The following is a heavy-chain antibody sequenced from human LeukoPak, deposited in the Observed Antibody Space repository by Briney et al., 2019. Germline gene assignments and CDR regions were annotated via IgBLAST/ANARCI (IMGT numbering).Heavy chain of an antibody. J-gene: IGHJ4*02. CDR2: ISHRGST. CDR3: ARGAEYYAIWRGYAGYSDY. D-gene: IGHD3-3*01. CDR1: GYSISNGYY. Sequence: SETLSLTCTVSGYSISNGYYWGWIRQPPGKGLEWVGSISHRGSTYYNPSLRSRITISLDRSKQKFSLKLTSVTAADTAVYFCARGAEYYAIWRGYAGYSDYWGQGISVTVST. V-gene: IGHV4-38-2*02.